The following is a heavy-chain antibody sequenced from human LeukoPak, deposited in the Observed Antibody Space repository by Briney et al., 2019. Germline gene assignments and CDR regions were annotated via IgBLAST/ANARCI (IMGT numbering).Heavy chain of an antibody. J-gene: IGHJ4*02. CDR3: AAVEDAAYYYDSSGYYYRF. CDR2: IYTSGST. V-gene: IGHV4-61*02. D-gene: IGHD3-22*01. Sequence: SETLSLTCTVSGGSISSGSDYWSWIRQPAGKGLEWIGRIYTSGSTNYNPSLKSRVTISVDTSKNQFSLKLSSVTAADTAVYYCAAVEDAAYYYDSSGYYYRFWGQGTLVTVSS. CDR1: GGSISSGSDY.